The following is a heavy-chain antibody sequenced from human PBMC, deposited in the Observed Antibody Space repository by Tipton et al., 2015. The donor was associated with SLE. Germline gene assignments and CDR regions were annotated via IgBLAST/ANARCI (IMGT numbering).Heavy chain of an antibody. CDR3: ARAPRFQWLVLDY. CDR1: GGSISSYY. V-gene: IGHV4-59*01. D-gene: IGHD6-19*01. Sequence: TLSLTCTVSGGSISSYYWSWIRQPPGKGLEWIGYIYYSGSTNYNPSLKSRVTISVDTSKNQFSLKLSSVTAADTAVYYCARAPRFQWLVLDYWGQGTLVTVSS. J-gene: IGHJ4*02. CDR2: IYYSGST.